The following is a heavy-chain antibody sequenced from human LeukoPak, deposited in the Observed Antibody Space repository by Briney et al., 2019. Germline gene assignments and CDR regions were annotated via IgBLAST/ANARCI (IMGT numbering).Heavy chain of an antibody. J-gene: IGHJ3*02. CDR3: AVNPGIAVAGDAFDI. V-gene: IGHV1-69*05. D-gene: IGHD6-19*01. CDR2: IIPIFGTA. CDR1: GGTFSSCA. Sequence: GASVKVSCKASGGTFSSCAISWVRQAPGQGLEWMGGIIPIFGTANYAQKFQGRVTITTDESTSTAYMELSSLRSEDTAVYYCAVNPGIAVAGDAFDIWGQGTMVTVSS.